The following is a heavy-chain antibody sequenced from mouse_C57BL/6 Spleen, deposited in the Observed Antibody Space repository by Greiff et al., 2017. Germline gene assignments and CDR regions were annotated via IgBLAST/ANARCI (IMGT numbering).Heavy chain of an antibody. CDR3: ARDGYDYDGVYFDY. J-gene: IGHJ2*01. Sequence: EVKLLESGPGLVKPSQSLSLTCSVTGYSITSGYYWNWIRQFPGNKLEWMGYISYDGSNNYNPSLKNRISITRDTSKNQFFLKLNSVTTEDTATYYCARDGYDYDGVYFDYWGQGTTLTVSS. CDR1: GYSITSGYY. V-gene: IGHV3-6*01. CDR2: ISYDGSN. D-gene: IGHD2-4*01.